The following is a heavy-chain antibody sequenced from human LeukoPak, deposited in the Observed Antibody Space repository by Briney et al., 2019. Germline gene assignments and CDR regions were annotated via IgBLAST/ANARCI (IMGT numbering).Heavy chain of an antibody. V-gene: IGHV3-30*18. CDR1: GFTFSSSA. Sequence: PGGSLRLSCAASGFTFSSSAMHWVRQAPGKGLEWVAVISFDGSNEYFADSVKGRFTISRDNSKNTLYLQMNSLRAEDTAVYYCAKDLVASTTGGAFDIWGQGTMVTVSS. CDR2: ISFDGSNE. CDR3: AKDLVASTTGGAFDI. J-gene: IGHJ3*02. D-gene: IGHD1-26*01.